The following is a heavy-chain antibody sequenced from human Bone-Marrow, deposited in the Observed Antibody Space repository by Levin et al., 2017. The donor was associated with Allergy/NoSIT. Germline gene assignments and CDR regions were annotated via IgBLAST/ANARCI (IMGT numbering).Heavy chain of an antibody. D-gene: IGHD4-17*01. CDR2: IWFDGGSQ. J-gene: IGHJ6*03. Sequence: LSLPCAASGFTFRNPAMHWVRQAPGKGLEWVAIIWFDGGSQYYTDSVKGRFTISRDSSNNMVYLQMNSLRAADTAAYYCARGGPTVTTFYYMDVWGNGTTVTVSS. CDR1: GFTFRNPA. V-gene: IGHV3-33*01. CDR3: ARGGPTVTTFYYMDV.